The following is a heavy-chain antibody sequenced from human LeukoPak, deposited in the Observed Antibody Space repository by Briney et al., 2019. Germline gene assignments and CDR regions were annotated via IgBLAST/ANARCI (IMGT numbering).Heavy chain of an antibody. J-gene: IGHJ4*02. CDR3: ARGNYGDYVFDY. D-gene: IGHD4-17*01. CDR2: IYYSGST. V-gene: IGHV4-59*01. Sequence: TSETLSLTCTVSGCSISSYYWSWIRQPPGKGLEWIGYIYYSGSTNYNASLKSRVTISVGTSKDQFSLKLSSVTAADTAVYYCARGNYGDYVFDYWGQGTLVTVSS. CDR1: GCSISSYY.